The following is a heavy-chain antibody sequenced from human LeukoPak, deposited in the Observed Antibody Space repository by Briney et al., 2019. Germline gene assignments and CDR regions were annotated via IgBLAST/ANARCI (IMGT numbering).Heavy chain of an antibody. Sequence: SQTLSLTCNVSVDSIWSGGYFWSWIRQHPGKGLEWIGYINYSRTTYYNPSLKSRLSMSVDTSKNQFSLRLSSVTAADTAVYYWARDRLGELSLIYYLDYWGQGALVTVSS. CDR1: VDSIWSGGYF. J-gene: IGHJ4*02. CDR3: ARDRLGELSLIYYLDY. D-gene: IGHD3-16*02. V-gene: IGHV4-31*03. CDR2: INYSRTT.